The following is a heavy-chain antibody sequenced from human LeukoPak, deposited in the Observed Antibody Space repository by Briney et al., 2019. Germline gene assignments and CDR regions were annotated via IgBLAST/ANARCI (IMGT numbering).Heavy chain of an antibody. CDR1: GGTFSSYA. CDR3: ARDLSLLPDFRFDY. V-gene: IGHV1-69*05. D-gene: IGHD3-22*01. CDR2: IIPIFGTA. J-gene: IGHJ4*02. Sequence: AASVKVSCKASGGTFSSYAISWVRQAPGQGLEWMGRIIPIFGTANYAQKFQGRVTITTDESTSTAYMELSSLRSEDTAVYYCARDLSLLPDFRFDYWGQGILVTVSS.